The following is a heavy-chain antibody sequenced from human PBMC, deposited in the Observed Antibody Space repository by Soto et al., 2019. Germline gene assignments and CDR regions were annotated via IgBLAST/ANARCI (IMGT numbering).Heavy chain of an antibody. CDR1: GYTFTSYD. Sequence: QVQLVQSGAEVKKPGASVKVSCKASGYTFTSYDINWVRQATGQGLEWMGWMNPNSGNTGYAQKFQGRVTMTRNTSISTAYMELSSLRSKDTAVYYCARVSHSRWLVTSYYYGMDVWGQGTTVTVSS. CDR3: ARVSHSRWLVTSYYYGMDV. CDR2: MNPNSGNT. J-gene: IGHJ6*02. D-gene: IGHD6-19*01. V-gene: IGHV1-8*01.